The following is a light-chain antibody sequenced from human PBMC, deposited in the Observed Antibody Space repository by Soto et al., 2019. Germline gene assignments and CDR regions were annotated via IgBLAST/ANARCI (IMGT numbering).Light chain of an antibody. Sequence: QSALTQPASVSGSPGQSIIISCTRTSSDVGGYNYVSWYQQHPGKAPKLMIYDVSNRPSGVSNRFSGSKSGNTASLTISGLQAEHEADYYCSSYTSSSPRVFGTGTKVTVL. V-gene: IGLV2-14*01. CDR2: DVS. J-gene: IGLJ1*01. CDR1: SSDVGGYNY. CDR3: SSYTSSSPRV.